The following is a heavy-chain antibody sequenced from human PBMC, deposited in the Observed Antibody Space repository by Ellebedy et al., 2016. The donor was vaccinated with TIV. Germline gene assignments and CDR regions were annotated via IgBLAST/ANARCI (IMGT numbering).Heavy chain of an antibody. CDR2: ISGSGGNT. V-gene: IGHV3-23*01. J-gene: IGHJ1*01. CDR1: GLTFSSHA. Sequence: GESLKISCTASGLTFSSHAMSWVRQAPGKGLEWVSSISGSGGNTYYADSVKVRFTISRDDSGDTLYLQMHSLRAEETAIYYCARTDCSGRSCYSFFQYWGQGTPVTVSS. D-gene: IGHD2-15*01. CDR3: ARTDCSGRSCYSFFQY.